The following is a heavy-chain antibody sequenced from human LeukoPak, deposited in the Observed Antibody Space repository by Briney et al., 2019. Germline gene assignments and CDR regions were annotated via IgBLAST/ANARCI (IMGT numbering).Heavy chain of an antibody. Sequence: PSETLSLTCTVSGYSISSGYYWGWIRQPPGKGLEWIGSIYHSGSTYYNPSLKSRVTISVDTSKNQFSLKLSSVTAADTAVYYCARDRVYTMVRGYWFDPWGQGTLVTVSS. CDR3: ARDRVYTMVRGYWFDP. D-gene: IGHD3-10*01. CDR2: IYHSGST. CDR1: GYSISSGYY. J-gene: IGHJ5*02. V-gene: IGHV4-38-2*02.